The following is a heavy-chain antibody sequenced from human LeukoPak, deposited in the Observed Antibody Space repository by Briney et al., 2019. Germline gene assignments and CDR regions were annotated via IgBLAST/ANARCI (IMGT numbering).Heavy chain of an antibody. CDR1: GFTFSSYG. D-gene: IGHD3-10*01. V-gene: IGHV3-30*02. CDR3: AKERKDYYGSGSYYYFDY. CDR2: IRYDGRNK. Sequence: PGGSLRLSCAASGFTFSSYGMHWVSQAPGKGLEWVAFIRYDGRNKYYADSVKGRFTISRDNSKNTLYLQMNSLRAEDTAVYYCAKERKDYYGSGSYYYFDYWGQGTLVTVSS. J-gene: IGHJ4*02.